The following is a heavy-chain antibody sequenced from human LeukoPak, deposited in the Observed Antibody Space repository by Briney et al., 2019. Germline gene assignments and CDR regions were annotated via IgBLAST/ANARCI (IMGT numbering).Heavy chain of an antibody. CDR3: ARGSRYCXSXSCYXFDY. CDR2: IKQGGSEK. D-gene: IGHD2-2*02. CDR1: GFTFNSFW. J-gene: IGHJ4*02. V-gene: IGHV3-7*01. Sequence: PGGSLRLSCAASGFTFNSFWMSWVRQAPGKGLEWVANIKQGGSEKYYVDSVRGRFTISRDNAKNSLYLQMNSLRAEDTAVYYCARGSRYCXSXSCYXFDYWGQGXLVXVSS.